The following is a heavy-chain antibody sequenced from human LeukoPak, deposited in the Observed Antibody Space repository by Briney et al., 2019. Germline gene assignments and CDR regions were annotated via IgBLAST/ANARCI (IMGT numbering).Heavy chain of an antibody. CDR1: GYTFTSYA. D-gene: IGHD3-10*01. CDR2: INTNTGNP. CDR3: ARVGYGSGSLPTPNWFDP. Sequence: GASVKVSCKASGYTFTSYAMNWVRQAPGQGLEWMGWINTNTGNPTYAQGFTGRFVFSLDTSVSTAYLQISSLKAEDTAVYYCARVGYGSGSLPTPNWFDPWGQGTLVTVSS. V-gene: IGHV7-4-1*02. J-gene: IGHJ5*02.